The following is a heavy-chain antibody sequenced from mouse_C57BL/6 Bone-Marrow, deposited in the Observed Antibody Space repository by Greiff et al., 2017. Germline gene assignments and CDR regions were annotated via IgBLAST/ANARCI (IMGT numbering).Heavy chain of an antibody. Sequence: QVQLQQSGAELVKPGASVKISCKASGYAFSSYWMNWVKQRPGKGLEWIGQIYPGDGDANYNGKFKGKAPLTADKSSSTAYMQLSSLTSADSAVYCCERAGYNSTAGYFDVWGTGTTVTVSS. CDR3: ERAGYNSTAGYFDV. V-gene: IGHV1-80*01. CDR2: IYPGDGDA. D-gene: IGHD1-2*01. J-gene: IGHJ1*03. CDR1: GYAFSSYW.